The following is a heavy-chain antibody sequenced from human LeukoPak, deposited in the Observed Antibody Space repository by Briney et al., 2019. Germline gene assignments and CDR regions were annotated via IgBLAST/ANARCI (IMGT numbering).Heavy chain of an antibody. J-gene: IGHJ4*02. CDR1: GLTFSDHY. V-gene: IGHV3-72*01. Sequence: PGGSLRLSCAASGLTFSDHYMDWVRQAPGKGLEWVGRSRDRANSYTTEYATSVEGRFTISRDDSKKSLYLQMNSLKTEDTAVYYCANFFGNNFGSWGPGTLVTVSS. D-gene: IGHD5-24*01. CDR2: SRDRANSYTT. CDR3: ANFFGNNFGS.